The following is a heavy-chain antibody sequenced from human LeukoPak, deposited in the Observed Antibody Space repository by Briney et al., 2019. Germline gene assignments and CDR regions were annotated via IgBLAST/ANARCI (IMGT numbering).Heavy chain of an antibody. CDR2: IKEDASEK. Sequence: GGSLRLSCAASGFTFTDYWMTWVRQAPGKGLEWVANIKEDASEKYYVDSVKGRFTISRDNAENSLYLQMHSLRVEDTAVYYCARAPTVLVGYCSSSSCQADYWGQGTLVTVSS. J-gene: IGHJ4*02. V-gene: IGHV3-7*01. D-gene: IGHD2-2*01. CDR3: ARAPTVLVGYCSSSSCQADY. CDR1: GFTFTDYW.